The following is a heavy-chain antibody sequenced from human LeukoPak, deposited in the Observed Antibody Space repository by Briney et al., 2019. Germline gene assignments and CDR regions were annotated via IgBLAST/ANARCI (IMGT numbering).Heavy chain of an antibody. D-gene: IGHD2-2*01. Sequence: PGGSLRLSCAASGFTVSSNYMGWVRWAPGRGLEWVPIIHSGGTTNYVDSVKGRFTISRDNSRNTLYLQMNSLRAEYTAVYYCARDCSSSCSPYYGMDVWGQGTTVTVSS. CDR3: ARDCSSSCSPYYGMDV. V-gene: IGHV3-53*01. CDR1: GFTVSSNY. CDR2: IHSGGTT. J-gene: IGHJ6*02.